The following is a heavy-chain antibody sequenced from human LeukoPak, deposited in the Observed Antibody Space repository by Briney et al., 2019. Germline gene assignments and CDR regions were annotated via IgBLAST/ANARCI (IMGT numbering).Heavy chain of an antibody. J-gene: IGHJ4*02. Sequence: PGGSLRLYCAAYVFTFNDYYMSWLRQAPGKGLEWVSYISSSGSTIYYADSVKGRFTISMDNAKNSLYLQMNSLRDEDTALYYCQKGMGALWYGKGLATDYSGQGALVTVSS. CDR1: VFTFNDYY. V-gene: IGHV3-11*01. CDR2: ISSSGSTI. CDR3: QKGMGALWYGKGLATDY. D-gene: IGHD6-13*01.